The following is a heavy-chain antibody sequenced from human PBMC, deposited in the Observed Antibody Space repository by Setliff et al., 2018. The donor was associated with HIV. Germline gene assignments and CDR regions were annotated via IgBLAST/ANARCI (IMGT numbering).Heavy chain of an antibody. J-gene: IGHJ6*03. Sequence: SETLSLTCAVYGGSFSGYYWSWIRQPPGKGLEWIGEINHSGSTSYNPSLKSRVTISVDTSKNQFSLKLSSVTAADTAVYFCARRGGGIAAHSFYYYYMDVWAKGPRSPSP. CDR1: GGSFSGYY. V-gene: IGHV4-34*01. CDR2: INHSGST. D-gene: IGHD6-13*01. CDR3: ARRGGGIAAHSFYYYYMDV.